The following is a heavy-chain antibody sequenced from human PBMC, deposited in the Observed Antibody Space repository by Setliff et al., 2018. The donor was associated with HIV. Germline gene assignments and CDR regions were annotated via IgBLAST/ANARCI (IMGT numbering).Heavy chain of an antibody. D-gene: IGHD4-4*01. CDR1: GFTFSNAW. J-gene: IGHJ4*02. V-gene: IGHV3-15*01. Sequence: GGSLRLSCAASGFTFSNAWMTWVRQAPGKGLEWVGLIKGKSDGETTDYAEPVKGRFSISRDDSKSIASLQMNSLKTEDTAVYYCTSSYINYAYWGQGTRVTVS. CDR3: TSSYINYAY. CDR2: IKGKSDGETT.